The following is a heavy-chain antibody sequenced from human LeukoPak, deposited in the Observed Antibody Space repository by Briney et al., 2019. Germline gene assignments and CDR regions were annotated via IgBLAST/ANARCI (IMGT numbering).Heavy chain of an antibody. J-gene: IGHJ5*02. CDR1: GFTFSSYG. CDR3: ARDQSSSGSNWFDP. CDR2: ISYDGSNK. V-gene: IGHV3-30*03. Sequence: PGRSLRLSCAASGFTFSSYGMHWVRQAPGKGLEWVAVISYDGSNKYYADSVKGRFTISRDNSKNTLYLQMNSLRAEDTAVYYGARDQSSSGSNWFDPWGQGTLVTVSS. D-gene: IGHD6-19*01.